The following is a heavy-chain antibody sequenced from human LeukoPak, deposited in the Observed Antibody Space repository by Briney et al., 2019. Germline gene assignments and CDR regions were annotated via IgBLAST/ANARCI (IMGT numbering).Heavy chain of an antibody. CDR1: GVSISSGDYY. CDR3: ARELGSIVVVVAAPGAFDI. J-gene: IGHJ3*02. D-gene: IGHD2-15*01. V-gene: IGHV4-30-4*01. CDR2: IYYSGST. Sequence: SQTLSLTCTVSGVSISSGDYYWSWIRQPPGKGLEWIGYIYYSGSTYYNPSLKSRVTISVDTSKNQFSLKLSSVTAADTAVYYCARELGSIVVVVAAPGAFDIWGQGTMVTVSS.